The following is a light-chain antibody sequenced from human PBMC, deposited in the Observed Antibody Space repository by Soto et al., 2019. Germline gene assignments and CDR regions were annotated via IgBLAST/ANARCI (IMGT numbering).Light chain of an antibody. V-gene: IGLV8-61*01. J-gene: IGLJ2*01. Sequence: QTVVTQEPSFSVSPGETVTLTCGLNSGSVSTSYYPGWYQQTPGQAPRTLIYATNKRSSGVPDRFSGSILGNKAALTITGAQADDESDYYCVLYMLSDIVVFGGGTKLTVL. CDR2: ATN. CDR1: SGSVSTSYY. CDR3: VLYMLSDIVV.